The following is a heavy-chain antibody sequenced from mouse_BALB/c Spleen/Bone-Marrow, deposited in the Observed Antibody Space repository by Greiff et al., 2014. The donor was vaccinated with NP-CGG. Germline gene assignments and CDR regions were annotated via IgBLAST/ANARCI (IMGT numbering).Heavy chain of an antibody. CDR2: LWADGST. D-gene: IGHD1-2*01. CDR1: GFSLTTYG. V-gene: IGHV2-9*02. J-gene: IGHJ4*01. Sequence: VKLMESGPGLVAPSQSLSITCTVSGFSLTTYGVHWVRQPPGKGLEWLGVLWADGSTNYNSALMSRLSISKDNSKSQVFLKMNSLQTDDTAMYYCARITTATGAMDYWGQGISVTVSS. CDR3: ARITTATGAMDY.